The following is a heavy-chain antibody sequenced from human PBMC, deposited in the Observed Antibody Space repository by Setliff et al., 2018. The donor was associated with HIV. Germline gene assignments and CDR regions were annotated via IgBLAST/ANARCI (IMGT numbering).Heavy chain of an antibody. CDR3: ARHDGTYCGGDCYLLGYFDL. V-gene: IGHV4-38-2*01. CDR1: AYSINSGYY. CDR2: IYHSGSI. D-gene: IGHD2-21*02. Sequence: SETLSLTCAVSAYSINSGYYWGWIRQPPGKGLEWIGSIYHSGSIYYNPSLKSRVTISVDTSKNQFSLKLSSVTAADTAVYYCARHDGTYCGGDCYLLGYFDLWGRGTLVTVPQ. J-gene: IGHJ2*01.